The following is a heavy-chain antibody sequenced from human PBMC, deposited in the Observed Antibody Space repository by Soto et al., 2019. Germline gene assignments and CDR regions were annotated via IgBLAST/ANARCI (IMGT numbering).Heavy chain of an antibody. CDR2: INPNSGGT. V-gene: IGHV1-2*04. CDR3: ATFSITGDTIDAFDI. D-gene: IGHD7-27*01. Sequence: ASVRVSCKASGYTFTGYYMHWVRQAPGQGLEWMGWINPNSGGTNYAQKFQGWVTMTRDTSISTAYMELSRLRSDDTAVYYCATFSITGDTIDAFDIWGQGTMVTVS. CDR1: GYTFTGYY. J-gene: IGHJ3*02.